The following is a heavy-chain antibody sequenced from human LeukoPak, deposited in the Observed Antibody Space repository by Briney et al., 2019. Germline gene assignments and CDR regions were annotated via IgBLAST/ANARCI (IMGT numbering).Heavy chain of an antibody. CDR2: IYYSGNT. CDR1: GGSISNSY. Sequence: SETQSLTCTVSGGSISNSYWGWIRQPPGKGLEWIGSIYYSGNTYYNASLKSQVSISIDTSKNQFSPRLTSVTAADTAVYYCARQTGSGLFILPGGQGTLVTVSS. CDR3: ARQTGSGLFILP. J-gene: IGHJ4*02. D-gene: IGHD3/OR15-3a*01. V-gene: IGHV4-39*01.